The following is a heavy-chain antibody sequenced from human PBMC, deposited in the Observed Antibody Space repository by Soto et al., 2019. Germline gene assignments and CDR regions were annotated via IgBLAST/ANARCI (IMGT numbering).Heavy chain of an antibody. Sequence: ETLSLTCIVSNYSISSGYHWGWIRQPPGKGLEGIGTIYQSGNTYQNPSLKSRVILSIDTSKNQFSLNLRNVTAADTAVYYCVRGKVNFDFWGKGILVTVSS. CDR2: IYQSGNT. J-gene: IGHJ4*02. CDR1: NYSISSGYH. V-gene: IGHV4-38-2*02. CDR3: VRGKVNFDF.